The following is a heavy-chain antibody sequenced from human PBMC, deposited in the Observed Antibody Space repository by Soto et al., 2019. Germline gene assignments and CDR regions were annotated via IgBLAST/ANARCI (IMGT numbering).Heavy chain of an antibody. CDR2: ISGDGSST. J-gene: IGHJ4*02. CDR3: AKDWEFDWPNYYFDY. D-gene: IGHD3-9*01. CDR1: GFTFSSYA. V-gene: IGHV3-23*01. Sequence: PWGSLRLSCAASGFTFSSYAIIFFRHSPLKGLEWVSAISGDGSSTYFADSGKGRFTISRDNSKNTLYLQMNSLRAEDTAVYYCAKDWEFDWPNYYFDYWGQGTLVTVSS.